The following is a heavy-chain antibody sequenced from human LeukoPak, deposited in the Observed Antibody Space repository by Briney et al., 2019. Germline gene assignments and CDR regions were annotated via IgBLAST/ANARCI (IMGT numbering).Heavy chain of an antibody. Sequence: SVKVSCKASGGTFSSYAISWVRQAPGQGLKWMGGIIPIFGTANYAQKFQGRVTITADESTSTAYMELSSLRSEDTAVYYCARALYNHGWFPDYFDYWGQGTLVTVSS. J-gene: IGHJ4*02. V-gene: IGHV1-69*13. CDR3: ARALYNHGWFPDYFDY. CDR1: GGTFSSYA. D-gene: IGHD6-19*01. CDR2: IIPIFGTA.